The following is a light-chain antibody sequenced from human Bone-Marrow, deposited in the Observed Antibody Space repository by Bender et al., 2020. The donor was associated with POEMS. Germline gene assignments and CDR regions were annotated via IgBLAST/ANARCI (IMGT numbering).Light chain of an antibody. Sequence: SYELTQPPSISVSPGQTARITCSGDKLGDKYACWYQQKPGQSPVVVIYEDDKRPSGIPERFSGSNSGNTATLTISETQTVDEADYYCQAWDSSIPVFGTGTMLTVL. J-gene: IGLJ1*01. CDR1: KLGDKY. V-gene: IGLV3-1*01. CDR3: QAWDSSIPV. CDR2: EDD.